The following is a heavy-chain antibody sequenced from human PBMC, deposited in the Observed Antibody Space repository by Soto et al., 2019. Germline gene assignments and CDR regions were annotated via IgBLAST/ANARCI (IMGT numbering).Heavy chain of an antibody. CDR2: IYYSGST. D-gene: IGHD4-17*01. J-gene: IGHJ4*02. CDR3: ARFFYGDYLQGDY. CDR1: GASFSSGDSY. V-gene: IGHV4-30-4*01. Sequence: QVQLQESGPGLVKPSQTLSLTCTVSGASFSSGDSYWTWIRQPPGKGLEFIGYIYYSGSTYYNPSFNSRVIISLDSSKSQFSLNLSSLTAADTAVYYCARFFYGDYLQGDYWGQGTLVTVSS.